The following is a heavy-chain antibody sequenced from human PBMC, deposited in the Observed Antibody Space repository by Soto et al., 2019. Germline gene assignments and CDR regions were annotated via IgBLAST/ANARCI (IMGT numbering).Heavy chain of an antibody. V-gene: IGHV3-74*02. CDR3: IRASGVAGTGEYF. J-gene: IGHJ4*02. CDR2: ISGGGGT. D-gene: IGHD6-19*01. CDR1: GFDFSTYW. Sequence: EVQLVESGGGLVQPGGSLRLSCAASGFDFSTYWMHWVRQAPGKGLVWVSRISGGGGTTYADSVEGRFTISRDNAKNILYLQMNSLTEEDTAMYYCIRASGVAGTGEYFWGQGPIVTVSS.